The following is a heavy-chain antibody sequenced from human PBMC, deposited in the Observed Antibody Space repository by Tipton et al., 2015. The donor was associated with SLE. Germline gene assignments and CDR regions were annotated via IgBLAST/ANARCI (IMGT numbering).Heavy chain of an antibody. CDR1: GVNFQNYW. CDR2: INDDGSHT. Sequence: GSLRLSCAASGVNFQNYWMHWVRQAPGKGLVWVSTINDDGSHTRYADSVKGRFSISRDNAKSTLYLQMTSLREEDSAVYHCARDDGIEMSMRDWGQGTLVTVSA. CDR3: ARDDGIEMSMRD. J-gene: IGHJ4*02. V-gene: IGHV3-74*01. D-gene: IGHD5-24*01.